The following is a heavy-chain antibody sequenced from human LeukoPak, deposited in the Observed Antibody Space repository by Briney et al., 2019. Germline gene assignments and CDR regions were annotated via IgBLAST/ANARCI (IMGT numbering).Heavy chain of an antibody. Sequence: GASVMVSCKASGFTFSNYGISWVRQAPGQGLEWMSWISANNGEIRYAQKFQGRVIMTTDTSTTTAYMELTSLRSDDTAVYYCARVPPSGHQVFGSDYWGQGTQVTVS. D-gene: IGHD3-3*01. J-gene: IGHJ4*02. V-gene: IGHV1-18*04. CDR2: ISANNGEI. CDR3: ARVPPSGHQVFGSDY. CDR1: GFTFSNYG.